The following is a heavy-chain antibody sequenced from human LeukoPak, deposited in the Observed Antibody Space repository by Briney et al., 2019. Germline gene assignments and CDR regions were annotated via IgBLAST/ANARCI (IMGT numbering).Heavy chain of an antibody. V-gene: IGHV3-7*03. CDR1: GFSVSAYW. CDR2: INEAGSEK. Sequence: GGSLRLSCAASGFSVSAYWMSWVRQAPGKGLEGGANINEAGSEKPYVDSVKSRFTISRDNAKNSLYLQMNSLRAEDTALYYCAKSGGFDPLRGGFDPWGQGTLVSVSS. J-gene: IGHJ5*02. CDR3: AKSGGFDPLRGGFDP. D-gene: IGHD2-15*01.